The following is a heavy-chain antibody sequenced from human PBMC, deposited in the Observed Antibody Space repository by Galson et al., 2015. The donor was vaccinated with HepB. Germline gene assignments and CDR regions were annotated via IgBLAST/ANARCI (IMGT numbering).Heavy chain of an antibody. CDR2: IWYDGSNK. J-gene: IGHJ4*02. D-gene: IGHD3-22*01. Sequence: SLRLSCAASGFTFSSYGMHWVRQAPGKGLEWVAVIWYDGSNKYYTDSVKGRFTISRDNSKNTLYLQMNSLRAEDTAVYYCARDRRRDYYDSSGQWGSFDYWGQGTLVTVSS. CDR1: GFTFSSYG. CDR3: ARDRRRDYYDSSGQWGSFDY. V-gene: IGHV3-33*08.